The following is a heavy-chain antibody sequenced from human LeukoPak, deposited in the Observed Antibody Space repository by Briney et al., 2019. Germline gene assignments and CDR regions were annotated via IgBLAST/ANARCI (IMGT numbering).Heavy chain of an antibody. V-gene: IGHV4-38-2*02. CDR3: ARDASYDGDY. J-gene: IGHJ4*02. Sequence: SETLSLTCTVSGYSISNSYYWGWIRPPPGKGLEWIGSIYHSGNTYYNPSLKSRVTISVDKSKNQFSLKLSSVTAADTAVYYCARDASYDGDYWGQGTLVTVSS. CDR1: GYSISNSYY. D-gene: IGHD5-12*01. CDR2: IYHSGNT.